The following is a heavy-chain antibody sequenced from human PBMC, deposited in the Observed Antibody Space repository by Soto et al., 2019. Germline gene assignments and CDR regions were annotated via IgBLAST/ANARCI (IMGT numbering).Heavy chain of an antibody. J-gene: IGHJ4*02. CDR1: GASFSDYY. V-gene: IGHV4-34*01. CDR2: IHHSGST. CDR3: ARGQIDYDIGTYHGAPFDY. Sequence: SETLSLTCAVYGASFSDYYWSWIRQPPGKGLEWIGEIHHSGSTNYNPSLKSRVTISVDSSKNQFSLKLTSVTAADTAVYYCARGQIDYDIGTYHGAPFDYWGQGTLVTVSS. D-gene: IGHD3-22*01.